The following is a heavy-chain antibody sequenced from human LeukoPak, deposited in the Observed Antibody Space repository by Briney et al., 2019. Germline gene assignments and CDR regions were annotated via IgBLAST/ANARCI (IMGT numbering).Heavy chain of an antibody. CDR3: ARHDYGGNSGDY. CDR2: IYSGGST. D-gene: IGHD4-23*01. V-gene: IGHV3-66*04. CDR1: GFTVSSTY. J-gene: IGHJ4*02. Sequence: GGSLRLSCAASGFTVSSTYMSWVRQAPGKGLEWVSVIYSGGSTYYADSVTGRFTISRDNAKNSLYLQMNSLRDDDTAVYYCARHDYGGNSGDYWGQGTLVTVSS.